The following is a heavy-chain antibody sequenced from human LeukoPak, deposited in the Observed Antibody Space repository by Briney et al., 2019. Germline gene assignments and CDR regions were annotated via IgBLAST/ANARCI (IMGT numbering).Heavy chain of an antibody. D-gene: IGHD2-15*01. CDR1: GGSISSSNW. Sequence: SETLSLTCAVSGGSISSSNWWDWVRQPPGKGLEWIGEVYHSGSSNYNPSLKSRVTISVDTSKNQFSLKLSSVTAADTAVYYCARDDGVARLDPWGQGALVTVSS. V-gene: IGHV4-4*02. CDR2: VYHSGSS. CDR3: ARDDGVARLDP. J-gene: IGHJ5*02.